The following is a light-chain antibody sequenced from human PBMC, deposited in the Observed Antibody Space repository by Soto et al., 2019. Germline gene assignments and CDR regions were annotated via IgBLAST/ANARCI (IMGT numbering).Light chain of an antibody. V-gene: IGKV3-11*01. Sequence: IVLTQSPATLSLSPGEIATLSCRTSQSVGNDLAWYKVKPGQAPRLLIFDASNRATGVPPRFSGSRSGTGFTPTIKSLDPEDFALYYAQQRSGWPISFGGGT. CDR3: QQRSGWPIS. J-gene: IGKJ4*01. CDR2: DAS. CDR1: QSVGND.